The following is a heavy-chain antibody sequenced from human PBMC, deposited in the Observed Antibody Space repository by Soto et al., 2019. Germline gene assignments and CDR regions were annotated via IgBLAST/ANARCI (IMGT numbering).Heavy chain of an antibody. Sequence: LVESGGGVVQPGRSLRLACSAAGFTFSNYGMHWVRQAPGKGLEGVATVWDDGTNKYYADSVKGRFIISRGNSGNTLYLQIKSLRGEDTAVYYCARDRKVVGSKENNFAMDVWGQGTTVNVSS. CDR2: VWDDGTNK. V-gene: IGHV3-33*01. CDR1: GFTFSNYG. CDR3: ARDRKVVGSKENNFAMDV. D-gene: IGHD2-15*01. J-gene: IGHJ6*01.